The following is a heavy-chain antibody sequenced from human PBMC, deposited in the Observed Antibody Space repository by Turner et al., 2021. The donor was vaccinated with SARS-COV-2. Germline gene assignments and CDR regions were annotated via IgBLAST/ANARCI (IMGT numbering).Heavy chain of an antibody. D-gene: IGHD3-10*01. CDR1: GFTVSSNY. CDR2: IYSGGST. V-gene: IGHV3-53*01. Sequence: EVQLVESGGGLIQPGGSLRLSCAASGFTVSSNYMSWVRQAPGKGLEWVSVIYSGGSTYYADSVKGRFTISRDNSKNTLYLQMNSLRAEDTAVYYCARGPGGHSYYWSGALDFWGQGTLVTVSS. CDR3: ARGPGGHSYYWSGALDF. J-gene: IGHJ3*01.